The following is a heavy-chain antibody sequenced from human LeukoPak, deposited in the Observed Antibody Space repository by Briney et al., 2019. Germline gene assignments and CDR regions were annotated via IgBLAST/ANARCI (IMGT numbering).Heavy chain of an antibody. CDR2: IWYDGSDK. Sequence: GGSLRLSCAASGFTFSSYDMHWVRQAPGKGLEWVAIIWYDGSDKYYGDSVKGRFTVSRDNLKNTLYLQMNSLRVEDTAAYYCARDLNREDFDYWGQGTLVVVSS. V-gene: IGHV3-33*01. D-gene: IGHD3-9*01. CDR3: ARDLNREDFDY. J-gene: IGHJ4*02. CDR1: GFTFSSYD.